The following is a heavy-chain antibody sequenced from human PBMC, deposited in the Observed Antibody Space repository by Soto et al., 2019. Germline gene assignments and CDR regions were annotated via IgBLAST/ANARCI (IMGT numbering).Heavy chain of an antibody. J-gene: IGHJ4*02. D-gene: IGHD6-13*01. V-gene: IGHV3-23*01. CDR3: AIGPYSSSPGPLDY. CDR1: GFTFSSYA. CDR2: ISGSGGST. Sequence: HPGGSLRLSCAASGFTFSSYAMSWVRQAPGKGLEWVSAISGSGGSTYYADSVKGRFTISRDNSKNTLYLQMNSLRAEDTAVYYCAIGPYSSSPGPLDYWGQGTLVTGSS.